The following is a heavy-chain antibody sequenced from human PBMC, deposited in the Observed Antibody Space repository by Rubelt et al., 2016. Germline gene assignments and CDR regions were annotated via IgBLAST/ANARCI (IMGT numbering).Heavy chain of an antibody. CDR1: GGSISSGGYY. D-gene: IGHD6-6*01. J-gene: IGHJ4*02. V-gene: IGHV4-61*08. CDR2: IYYSGST. CDR3: ARHSSSPFPFDY. Sequence: QVQLQESGPGLVKPSQTLSLTCTVSGGSISSGGYYWGWIRQPPGKGLEWIGYIYYSGSTNYNPSLKRRVTISVDPTKNQFSLKLSSVTAADTAVYYCARHSSSPFPFDYWGQGTLGTVSS.